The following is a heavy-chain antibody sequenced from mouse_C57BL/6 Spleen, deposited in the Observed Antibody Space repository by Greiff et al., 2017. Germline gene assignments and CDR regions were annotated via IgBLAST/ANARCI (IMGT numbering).Heavy chain of an antibody. D-gene: IGHD1-1*01. V-gene: IGHV1-81*01. CDR3: ARWSTTVVFDY. J-gene: IGHJ2*01. CDR2: IYPRSGNT. CDR1: GYTFTSYG. Sequence: LQESGAELARPGASVKLSCKASGYTFTSYGISWVKQRTGQGLEWIGEIYPRSGNTYYNEKFKGKATLTADKSSSPAYMELRSLTSEDSAVYFCARWSTTVVFDYWGQGTTLTVSS.